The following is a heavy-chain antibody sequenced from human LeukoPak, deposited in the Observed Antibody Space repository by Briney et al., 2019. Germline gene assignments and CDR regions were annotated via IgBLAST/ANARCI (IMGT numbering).Heavy chain of an antibody. CDR2: IYYSGST. CDR3: ARAQRGYSGYDSNYYYYMDV. D-gene: IGHD5-12*01. CDR1: GGSISSGDYY. V-gene: IGHV4-30-4*08. Sequence: SETLSLTCSVSGGSISSGDYYWSWIRQPPGKGLEWIGYIYYSGSTYYNPSLKSRVTISVDTSKNQFSLKLSSVTAADTAVYYCARAQRGYSGYDSNYYYYMDVWGKGTTVTVSS. J-gene: IGHJ6*03.